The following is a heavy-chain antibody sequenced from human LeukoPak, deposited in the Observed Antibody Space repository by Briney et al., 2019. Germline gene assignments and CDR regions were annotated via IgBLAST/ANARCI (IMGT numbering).Heavy chain of an antibody. CDR1: GGSISTRYYY. J-gene: IGHJ4*02. Sequence: SETLSLTCAVSGGSISTRYYYWGWIRQPPGKGLEWIGTIHHSGSAYYNPSLKSQVTISVDTSNNHFSLKLSSVTAGDTAVYYCASLYFYGSGSFPNYWGQGIPVTVST. V-gene: IGHV4-39*02. CDR3: ASLYFYGSGSFPNY. CDR2: IHHSGSA. D-gene: IGHD3-10*01.